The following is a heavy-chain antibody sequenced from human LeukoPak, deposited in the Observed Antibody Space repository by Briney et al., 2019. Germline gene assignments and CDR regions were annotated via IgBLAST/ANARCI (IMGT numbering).Heavy chain of an antibody. J-gene: IGHJ3*02. CDR2: INPSGGST. CDR1: GYTFTSYY. D-gene: IGHD2-15*01. Sequence: ASVKVSCKASGYTFTSYYMHWVRQAPGQGLEWMGIINPSGGSTSYAQKFQGRVTMTRDTSTSTVYMELSSLRSEDTAVYYCARDCDCSGGSCVVLDAFDIWGQGTMVTVSS. CDR3: ARDCDCSGGSCVVLDAFDI. V-gene: IGHV1-46*01.